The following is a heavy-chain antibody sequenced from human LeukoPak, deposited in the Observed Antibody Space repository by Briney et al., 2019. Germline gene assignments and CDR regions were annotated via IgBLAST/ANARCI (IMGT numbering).Heavy chain of an antibody. CDR2: ISSSGSTI. CDR3: ARDPPTSFIVGPTNYFDY. J-gene: IGHJ4*02. CDR1: GFTFSSYE. V-gene: IGHV3-48*03. Sequence: GGSLRLSCAASGFTFSSYEMNWVRQAPGKGLEWISYISSSGSTIYYADSVKGRFTISRDNAKNSLYLQMNSLRAEDTAVYYCARDPPTSFIVGPTNYFDYWGQGTLVTVSS. D-gene: IGHD1-26*01.